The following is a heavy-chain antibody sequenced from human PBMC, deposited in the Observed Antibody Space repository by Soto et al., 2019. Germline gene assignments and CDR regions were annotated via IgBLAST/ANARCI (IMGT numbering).Heavy chain of an antibody. J-gene: IGHJ4*02. V-gene: IGHV3-23*01. D-gene: IGHD3-16*01. CDR2: IIGNGDTA. CDR1: GFSFRNYG. CDR3: AKDYDDVDTLPFDY. Sequence: EVQLLEAGGGLVQPGGSLRLSCAASGFSFRNYGMSWVRQAPGKGLEWLSAIIGNGDTAYYADSVGGRFTISRDNSKNTLYLQLNDLGAEDTAIYYCAKDYDDVDTLPFDYWGQGTVVTVSS.